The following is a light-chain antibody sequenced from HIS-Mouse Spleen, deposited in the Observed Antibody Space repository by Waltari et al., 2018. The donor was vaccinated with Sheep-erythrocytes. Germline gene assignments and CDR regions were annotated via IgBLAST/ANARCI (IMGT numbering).Light chain of an antibody. Sequence: QSALTQPRSVSGSPGHSVTISCTGTSRDVGGYNYVSWYQQHPGKAPTLVIYDVSKRPSGVPDRFSGSKSGTSASLAITGLQAEDEADYYCQSYDSSLSGSVFGGGTKLTVL. CDR3: QSYDSSLSGSV. CDR1: SRDVGGYNY. CDR2: DVS. J-gene: IGLJ2*01. V-gene: IGLV2-11*01.